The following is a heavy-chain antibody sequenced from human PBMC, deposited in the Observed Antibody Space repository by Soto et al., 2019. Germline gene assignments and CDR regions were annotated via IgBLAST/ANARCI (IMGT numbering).Heavy chain of an antibody. Sequence: SETLSLTCTVSGGSFNTGGYYWSWVRQRPEKGLEWIGYVYDSGHTYYNPSLKSRPAISLDTSKSQFSLKLSSVTAADAAQYFCGRMPFGAFDYWGQGILVTVSS. CDR1: GGSFNTGGYY. CDR2: VYDSGHT. D-gene: IGHD3-3*01. J-gene: IGHJ4*02. V-gene: IGHV4-31*03. CDR3: GRMPFGAFDY.